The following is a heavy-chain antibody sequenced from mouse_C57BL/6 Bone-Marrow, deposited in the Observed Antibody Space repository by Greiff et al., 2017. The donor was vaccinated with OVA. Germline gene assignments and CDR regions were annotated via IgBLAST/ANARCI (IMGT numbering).Heavy chain of an antibody. J-gene: IGHJ3*01. CDR3: ARAYGYDETWFAY. Sequence: VQLKQSGPELVKPGASVKMSCKASGYTFTDYNMHWVKQSHGKSLEWIGYINPNNGGTSYNQKFKGKATLTVNKSSSTAYMELRSLTSEDSAVYYCARAYGYDETWFAYWGQGTLVTVSA. D-gene: IGHD2-2*01. CDR2: INPNNGGT. V-gene: IGHV1-22*01. CDR1: GYTFTDYN.